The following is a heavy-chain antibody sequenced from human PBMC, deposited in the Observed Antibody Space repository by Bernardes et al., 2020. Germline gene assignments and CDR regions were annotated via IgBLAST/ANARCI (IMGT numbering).Heavy chain of an antibody. D-gene: IGHD3-22*01. Sequence: GESLKISCKGSGYSFTSYWIGWVRQMPGKGLEWMGIIYPGDSDTRYSPSFQGQVTISADKSISTAYLQWSSLKASDTAMYYCARHEYYYDSSGWVYMDVWGKGTTVTVSS. J-gene: IGHJ6*03. CDR2: IYPGDSDT. CDR1: GYSFTSYW. V-gene: IGHV5-51*01. CDR3: ARHEYYYDSSGWVYMDV.